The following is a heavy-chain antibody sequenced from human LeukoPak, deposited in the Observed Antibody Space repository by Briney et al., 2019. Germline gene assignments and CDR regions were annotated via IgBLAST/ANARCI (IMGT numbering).Heavy chain of an antibody. CDR1: GFTFSSYG. Sequence: GGSLRLSCAASGFTFSSYGMHWVRQAPGKGLDWVAFIDHDGSNKYYADSVRGRFTISRDNSKNTLYLQMNSLKAEDTAVYYCARGGRAVAIDIWGQGTMVTVSS. CDR3: ARGGRAVAIDI. J-gene: IGHJ3*02. D-gene: IGHD6-19*01. CDR2: IDHDGSNK. V-gene: IGHV3-30*02.